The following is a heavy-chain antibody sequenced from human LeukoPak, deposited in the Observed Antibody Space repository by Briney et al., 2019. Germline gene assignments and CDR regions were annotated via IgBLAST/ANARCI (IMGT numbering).Heavy chain of an antibody. J-gene: IGHJ4*02. CDR3: ARSPTGSGWYYFDY. CDR1: GLTFSDSA. D-gene: IGHD6-19*01. V-gene: IGHV3-73*01. Sequence: GGSLRLSCAASGLTFSDSAMHWVRQASGKGLEWVGRIRIKANSYATAYAASVKGRFTISRDNAKNSLYLQMNSLRAEDTAVYYCARSPTGSGWYYFDYWGQGTLVTVSS. CDR2: IRIKANSYAT.